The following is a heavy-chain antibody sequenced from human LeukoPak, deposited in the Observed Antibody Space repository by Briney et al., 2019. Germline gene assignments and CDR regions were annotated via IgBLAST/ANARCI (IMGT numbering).Heavy chain of an antibody. Sequence: GESLKISCKGSGYGFTSYWIGWVRQMPGKGLEWMGIIYPGDSDTRYSPSCQGQVTISVDKSISTAHLQWSSLKASDTAMYYSARSEGIAAVWDLWGQGTLVTVSS. CDR1: GYGFTSYW. D-gene: IGHD6-13*01. J-gene: IGHJ4*02. V-gene: IGHV5-51*01. CDR3: ARSEGIAAVWDL. CDR2: IYPGDSDT.